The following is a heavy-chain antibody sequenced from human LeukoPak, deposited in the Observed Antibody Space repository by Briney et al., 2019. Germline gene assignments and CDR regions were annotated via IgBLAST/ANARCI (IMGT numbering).Heavy chain of an antibody. D-gene: IGHD6-19*01. Sequence: GGSLRLSCAASGFTFSSYGMHWVRQAPGKGLEWVAVISYDGSNKYYADSVKGRFTISRDNSKNTPYLQMNSLRAEDTAVYYCAKDHSSGWYFDYWGQGTLVTVSS. J-gene: IGHJ4*02. CDR1: GFTFSSYG. V-gene: IGHV3-30*18. CDR2: ISYDGSNK. CDR3: AKDHSSGWYFDY.